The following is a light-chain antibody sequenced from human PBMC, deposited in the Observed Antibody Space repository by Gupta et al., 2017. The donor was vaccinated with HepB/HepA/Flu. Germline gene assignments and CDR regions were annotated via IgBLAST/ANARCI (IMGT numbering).Light chain of an antibody. J-gene: IGKJ4*01. V-gene: IGKV1-12*01. CDR2: ATF. Sequence: DIQLTQSPAAVSASVGQSVTITCRARQRVDTWLAWYQHKPGKAPKLLIYATFRLQSGAPSRFSGSGSGTYFILTISNRQPEESATYYCQHGKSLPVTFGRGTMVDI. CDR3: QHGKSLPVT. CDR1: QRVDTW.